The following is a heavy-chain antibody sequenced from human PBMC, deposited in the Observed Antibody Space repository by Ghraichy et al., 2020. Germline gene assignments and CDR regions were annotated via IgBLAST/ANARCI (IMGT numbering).Heavy chain of an antibody. V-gene: IGHV5-51*01. CDR1: GYSFTTYW. CDR2: IYPGDSDT. Sequence: GESLNISCKGSGYSFTTYWIGWVRQMPGKGLEWMGTIYPGDSDTRYSPSFRGQVTLSADKSISTVYLQWSSLKASDTAIYYCARSWSQSWFDPWGQGTLVTVSS. J-gene: IGHJ5*02. D-gene: IGHD2-8*01. CDR3: ARSWSQSWFDP.